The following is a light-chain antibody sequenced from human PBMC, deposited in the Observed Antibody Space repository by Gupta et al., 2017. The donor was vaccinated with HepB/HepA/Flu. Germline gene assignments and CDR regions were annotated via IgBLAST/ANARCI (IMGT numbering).Light chain of an antibody. V-gene: IGKV1-39*01. Sequence: DIQMTQSPFSLSASVGDRVTITCRASQSINTFFNWYQQKLGKAPKLLLYAASSLESGVPSRFSCSGSGTDFTLTISSLQPEDFATYYCQQGYNTPRTFGQGTKVEIK. CDR1: QSINTF. CDR3: QQGYNTPRT. J-gene: IGKJ1*01. CDR2: AAS.